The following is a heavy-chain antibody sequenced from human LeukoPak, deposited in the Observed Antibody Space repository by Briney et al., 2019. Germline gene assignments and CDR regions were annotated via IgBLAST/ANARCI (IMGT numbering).Heavy chain of an antibody. V-gene: IGHV4-59*01. Sequence: PSETLSLTCTVSGGSISSYYWSWIRQPPGKGLEWIGYIYYSGSTNYNPSLKSRVTISVDTSKNQFSLKLSSVTAADTAVYYCARGGLAVVVFDYWGQGTLVTVSS. J-gene: IGHJ4*02. D-gene: IGHD6-19*01. CDR1: GGSISSYY. CDR3: ARGGLAVVVFDY. CDR2: IYYSGST.